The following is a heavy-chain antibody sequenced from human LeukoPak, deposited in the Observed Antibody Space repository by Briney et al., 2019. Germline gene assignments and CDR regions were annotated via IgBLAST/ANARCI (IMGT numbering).Heavy chain of an antibody. CDR3: ARIRDCGGDCYWANYYYYMDV. V-gene: IGHV4-38-2*02. Sequence: SETLSLTCTVSGYSISSGYYWGWIRQPPGKGLEWIGSIYHSGSTYYNPSLKSRVTISVDTSKNQLSLKLSSVTAADTAVYYCARIRDCGGDCYWANYYYYMDVWGKGTTVTVSS. D-gene: IGHD2-21*02. J-gene: IGHJ6*03. CDR1: GYSISSGYY. CDR2: IYHSGST.